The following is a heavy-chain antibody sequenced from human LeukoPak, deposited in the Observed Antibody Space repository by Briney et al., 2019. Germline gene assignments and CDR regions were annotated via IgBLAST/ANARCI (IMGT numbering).Heavy chain of an antibody. Sequence: GGSLRLSCAASGFTFGTCAMSWVRQAPGKGLEWVSAISGSGGSTYYADSVKGRFTISRDNSKNTLYLQMNSLRAEDTAVYYCAKSPRFETFDYWGQGTLVTVSS. D-gene: IGHD3-10*01. CDR3: AKSPRFETFDY. CDR1: GFTFGTCA. CDR2: ISGSGGST. V-gene: IGHV3-23*01. J-gene: IGHJ4*02.